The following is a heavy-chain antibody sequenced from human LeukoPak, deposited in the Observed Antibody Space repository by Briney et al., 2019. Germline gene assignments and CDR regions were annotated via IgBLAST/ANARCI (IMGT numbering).Heavy chain of an antibody. J-gene: IGHJ3*02. CDR1: GGSISSYY. V-gene: IGHV4-34*01. Sequence: SETLSLTCTVSGGSISSYYWSWIRQPPGKGLEWIGEINHSGNTNYHPSLKSRVTISVDTSKNQFSLKLGSVTAADTAVYYCAREYTTSSTAFDIWGQGTMVTVSS. CDR2: INHSGNT. D-gene: IGHD6-6*01. CDR3: AREYTTSSTAFDI.